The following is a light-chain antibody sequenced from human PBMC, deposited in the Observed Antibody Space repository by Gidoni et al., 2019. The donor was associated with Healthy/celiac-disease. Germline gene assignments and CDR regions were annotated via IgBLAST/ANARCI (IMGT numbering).Light chain of an antibody. Sequence: EIVMTQSPATLSVSPGERATLSCRASQSVSSNVAWYQQKPGQAPRLLIYGASTRATGSPARFSGSGSGTEFTLTISSLQSEDFAVYYWQQYNNWPRTFXQXTKVEIK. CDR1: QSVSSN. CDR2: GAS. J-gene: IGKJ1*01. CDR3: QQYNNWPRT. V-gene: IGKV3-15*01.